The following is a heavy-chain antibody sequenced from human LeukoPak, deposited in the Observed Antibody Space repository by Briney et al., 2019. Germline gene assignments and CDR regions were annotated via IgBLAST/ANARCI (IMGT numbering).Heavy chain of an antibody. J-gene: IGHJ6*03. D-gene: IGHD3-10*01. CDR3: ARANYYVSGSRIRRQGRYYYYYYMDV. Sequence: ASVKVSCKASGYTFTSYDINWVRQAPGQGLEWMGWMNPNSGNTGYAQTFQGRVTMTRNTSISTAYMEMSSLRSEDKAVYYCARANYYVSGSRIRRQGRYYYYYYMDVWGQGTLVTVSS. CDR2: MNPNSGNT. CDR1: GYTFTSYD. V-gene: IGHV1-8*01.